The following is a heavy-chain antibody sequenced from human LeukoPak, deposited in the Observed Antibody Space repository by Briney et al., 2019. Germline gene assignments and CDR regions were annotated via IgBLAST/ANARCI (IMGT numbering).Heavy chain of an antibody. J-gene: IGHJ6*03. CDR3: ASAPPPCYYMDV. CDR1: GGTSSSYA. V-gene: IGHV1-69*05. CDR2: IIPIFGTA. Sequence: SVKASCKVSGGTSSSYAISWERHAPEEGLEWMGGIIPIFGTANYAQKFQGRVTITTDESTSTAYMELSSLRSEDTAVYYCASAPPPCYYMDVWGKGTTVTVSS.